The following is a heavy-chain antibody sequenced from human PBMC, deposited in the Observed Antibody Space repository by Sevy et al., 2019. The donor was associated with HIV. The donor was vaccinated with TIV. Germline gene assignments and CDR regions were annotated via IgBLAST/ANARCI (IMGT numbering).Heavy chain of an antibody. D-gene: IGHD3-3*01. V-gene: IGHV3-21*01. CDR3: ARAELYDFWSGYHPRSPFDY. J-gene: IGHJ4*02. CDR2: ISSSSSYI. CDR1: GFTFSSYS. Sequence: GESLKISCAASGFTFSSYSMNWVRQAPGKGLEWVSSISSSSSYIYYADSVKGRFTISRDNAKNSLYLQMNSLRAEDTAVYYCARAELYDFWSGYHPRSPFDYWGQGTLVTVSS.